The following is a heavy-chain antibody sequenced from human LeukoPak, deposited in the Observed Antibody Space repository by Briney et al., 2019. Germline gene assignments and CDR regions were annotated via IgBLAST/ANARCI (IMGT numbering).Heavy chain of an antibody. Sequence: GGSLRLSCAASGFTFSSYSMNWVHQAPGKGLEWVSSISSSSSYIYYADSVKGRFTISRDNAKNSLYLQMNSLRAEDTAVYYCAKDSGTAMVDYWGQGTLVTVSS. CDR1: GFTFSSYS. CDR2: ISSSSSYI. CDR3: AKDSGTAMVDY. V-gene: IGHV3-21*01. J-gene: IGHJ4*02. D-gene: IGHD5-18*01.